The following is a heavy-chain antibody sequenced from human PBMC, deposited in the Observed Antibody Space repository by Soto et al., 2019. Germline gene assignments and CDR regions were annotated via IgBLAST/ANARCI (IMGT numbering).Heavy chain of an antibody. J-gene: IGHJ6*02. V-gene: IGHV5-51*01. CDR3: ARHGRPSYSNYAYYYYGMDV. D-gene: IGHD4-4*01. CDR1: GYSFTSYW. CDR2: IYPGDSDT. Sequence: PGESLKISCKGSGYSFTSYWIGWVRQMPVKGLEWMGIIYPGDSDTRYSPSFQGQVTISADKSISTAYLQWSSLKASDTAMYYCARHGRPSYSNYAYYYYGMDVWGQATTVTVSS.